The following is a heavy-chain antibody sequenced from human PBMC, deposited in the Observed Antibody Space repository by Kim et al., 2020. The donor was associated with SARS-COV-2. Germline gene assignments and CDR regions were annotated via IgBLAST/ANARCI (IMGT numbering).Heavy chain of an antibody. D-gene: IGHD2-21*02. CDR1: GDSITSNFYY. V-gene: IGHV4-39*07. CDR3: AREWGCGADCYADN. Sequence: SETLSLTCTVSGDSITSNFYYWGWIRQSPGKGLEWIGSVFSSGSAYYNPSLRRRTTISIDTSKNQSSLKMNSMTAADSAVYYFAREWGCGADCYADNWG. J-gene: IGHJ4*01. CDR2: VFSSGSA.